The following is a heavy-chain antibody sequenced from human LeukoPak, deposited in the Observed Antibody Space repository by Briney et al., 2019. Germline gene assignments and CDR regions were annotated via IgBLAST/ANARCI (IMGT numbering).Heavy chain of an antibody. CDR1: GGSFSGYY. CDR3: ARGYSGYDLLNRPPVL. V-gene: IGHV4-34*01. D-gene: IGHD5-12*01. CDR2: INHSGST. Sequence: PSETLSLTCAVYGGSFSGYYWSWIRQPPGKELEWIGEINHSGSTNYNPSLKSRVTISVDTSKNQFSLKLSSVTAADTAVYYCARGYSGYDLLNRPPVLWGQGTLVTVSS. J-gene: IGHJ4*02.